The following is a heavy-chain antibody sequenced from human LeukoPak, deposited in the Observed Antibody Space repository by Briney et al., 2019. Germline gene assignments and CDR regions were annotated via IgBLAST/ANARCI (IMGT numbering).Heavy chain of an antibody. D-gene: IGHD6-13*01. Sequence: GESLKISCKGSGYSFTSYWIGWVRQMPGKGLGWMGIIYPGDSDTRYSPSFQGQVTISADKSISTAYLQWSSLKASDTAMYYCARQYSSSWHENAFDIWGQGTMVTVSS. CDR1: GYSFTSYW. J-gene: IGHJ3*02. CDR3: ARQYSSSWHENAFDI. V-gene: IGHV5-51*01. CDR2: IYPGDSDT.